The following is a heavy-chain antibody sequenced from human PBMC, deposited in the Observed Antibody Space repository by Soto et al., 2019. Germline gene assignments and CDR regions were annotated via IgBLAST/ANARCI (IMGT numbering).Heavy chain of an antibody. CDR3: AKKSVSGTAAMYV. D-gene: IGHD3-10*01. CDR2: ISAYNGNT. V-gene: IGHV1-18*04. Sequence: QVQLVQSGAEVKKPGASVRVSCKASGYTFTSYGISWVRQAPGQGLEWMGWISAYNGNTNLPEKFQGRVTMSINTATTTGHMELRSLRSDDTAVYYCAKKSVSGTAAMYVWGQGTKVTV. CDR1: GYTFTSYG. J-gene: IGHJ6*02.